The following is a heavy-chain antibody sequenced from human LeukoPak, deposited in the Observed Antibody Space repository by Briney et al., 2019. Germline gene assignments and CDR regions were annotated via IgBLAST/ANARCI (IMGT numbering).Heavy chain of an antibody. CDR3: ARDAATSVGMPHY. CDR1: VFTYCCYV. J-gene: IGHJ4*02. V-gene: IGHV3-33*01. Sequence: GRSLRLSCVASVFTYCCYVMHWVRQARGKGGEGVAIICSDGSTKYYVGSVKGRFTISRDNSKSTLYLQMNSLRAEDTAVYYCARDAATSVGMPHYWGQGTVVTVSS. D-gene: IGHD2-2*01. CDR2: ICSDGSTK.